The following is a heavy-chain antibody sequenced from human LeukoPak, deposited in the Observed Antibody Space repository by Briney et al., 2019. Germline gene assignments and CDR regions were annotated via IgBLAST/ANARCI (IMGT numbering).Heavy chain of an antibody. D-gene: IGHD3-22*01. CDR2: INPSGGST. Sequence: ASVQVSCKASGYTFTSYYMHWVRQAPGQGLEWMGIINPSGGSTSYAQKFQSRVTMTRDTSTSTVYMELSSLRSEDTAVYYCARDSSGYLDYWGQGTLVTVSS. CDR1: GYTFTSYY. J-gene: IGHJ4*02. CDR3: ARDSSGYLDY. V-gene: IGHV1-46*01.